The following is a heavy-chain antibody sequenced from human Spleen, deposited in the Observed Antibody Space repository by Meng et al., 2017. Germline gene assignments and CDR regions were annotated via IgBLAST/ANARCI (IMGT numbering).Heavy chain of an antibody. J-gene: IGHJ4*02. D-gene: IGHD4-11*01. Sequence: QVQLLQWGAGLLKPSETLSLICVVSGGSFSDYYWSWIRQPPGKGLEWIGEINHSGSTNYNPSLESRATISVDTSQNNLSLKLSSVTAADSAVYYCARGPTTMAHDFDYWGQGTLVTVSS. CDR2: INHSGST. V-gene: IGHV4-34*01. CDR3: ARGPTTMAHDFDY. CDR1: GGSFSDYY.